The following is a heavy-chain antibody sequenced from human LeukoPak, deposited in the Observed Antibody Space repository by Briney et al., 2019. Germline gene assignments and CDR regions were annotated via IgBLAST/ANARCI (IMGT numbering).Heavy chain of an antibody. J-gene: IGHJ1*01. CDR1: GFTFSSYA. V-gene: IGHV3-21*01. D-gene: IGHD3-16*01. CDR2: ITRTSLYI. CDR3: ARDTGSPWGIEYFPD. Sequence: GGSLRLSCAASGFTFSSYAMSWVRQAPGKGLEWVSSITRTSLYIYYADSVKGRFTISRDNAKNSLYLQMNSLRAEDTAVYYCARDTGSPWGIEYFPDWGQGTLVTVSS.